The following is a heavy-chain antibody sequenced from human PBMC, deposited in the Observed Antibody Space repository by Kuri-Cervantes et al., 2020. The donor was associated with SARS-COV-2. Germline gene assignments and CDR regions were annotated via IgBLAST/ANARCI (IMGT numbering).Heavy chain of an antibody. CDR1: GFTFSRYW. J-gene: IGHJ6*02. V-gene: IGHV3-7*01. Sequence: GESLKISCAASGFTFSRYWMSWVRQARGKGLEWVANINKDGSEKKYVESVKGRFTISRDNAKNSLYLQMNSLRAEDTAVYYCASSYYDILTGYEGYGMDVWGQGTTVTVSS. CDR3: ASSYYDILTGYEGYGMDV. D-gene: IGHD3-9*01. CDR2: INKDGSEK.